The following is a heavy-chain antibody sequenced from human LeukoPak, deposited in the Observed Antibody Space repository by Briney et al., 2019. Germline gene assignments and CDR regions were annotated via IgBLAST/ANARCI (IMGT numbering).Heavy chain of an antibody. Sequence: PGGSLRLSCAASGFTFSSYGMHWVRQAPGKGLEWVAFIRYDGSNKYYADSVKGRFTISRDNSKNTLYLQMNSLRAEDTAVYYCAKEARPYYYDSSGLPPNYWGQGTLVTVSS. V-gene: IGHV3-30*02. CDR2: IRYDGSNK. CDR1: GFTFSSYG. J-gene: IGHJ4*02. D-gene: IGHD3-22*01. CDR3: AKEARPYYYDSSGLPPNY.